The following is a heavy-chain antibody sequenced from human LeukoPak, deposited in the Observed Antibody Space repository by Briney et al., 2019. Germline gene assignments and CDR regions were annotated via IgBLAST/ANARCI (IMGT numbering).Heavy chain of an antibody. J-gene: IGHJ1*01. CDR3: AREFHSDSSGYYYAYFQH. V-gene: IGHV4-59*01. CDR2: IYYSGST. CDR1: GGSISSYY. D-gene: IGHD3-22*01. Sequence: PSETLSLTCTVSGGSISSYYWSWIRQPPGKGLEWIGYIYYSGSTNYNPSLKSRVTISVDTSKNQFSLKLSSVTAADTAVYYCAREFHSDSSGYYYAYFQHWGQGTLVTVSS.